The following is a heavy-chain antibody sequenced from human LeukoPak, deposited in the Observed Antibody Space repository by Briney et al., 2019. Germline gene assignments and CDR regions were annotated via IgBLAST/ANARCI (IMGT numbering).Heavy chain of an antibody. Sequence: SETLSLTCAVYGGSFSGYHWSWIRQPPGKGLEWIGEINHSGSTNYNPSLKSRVTISVDTSKNQFSLKLSSVTAADTAVYYCARDPTTVTTSSYWGQGTLVTVSS. CDR2: INHSGST. J-gene: IGHJ4*02. CDR3: ARDPTTVTTSSY. CDR1: GGSFSGYH. D-gene: IGHD4-11*01. V-gene: IGHV4-34*01.